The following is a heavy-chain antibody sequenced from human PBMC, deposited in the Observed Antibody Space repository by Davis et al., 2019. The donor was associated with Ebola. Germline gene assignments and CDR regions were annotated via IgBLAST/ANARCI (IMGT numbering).Heavy chain of an antibody. Sequence: GGSLRLSCAASGFTFSSYSMNWVRQAPGQGLEWVSFISSSSKYIYYTDSVKVRFTISRDNAKNSVYLEMNSLGAEATAVYYCATDPYGGNPQSADYWGQGSLVTVSS. CDR1: GFTFSSYS. CDR2: ISSSSKYI. J-gene: IGHJ4*02. D-gene: IGHD3-16*01. CDR3: ATDPYGGNPQSADY. V-gene: IGHV3-21*01.